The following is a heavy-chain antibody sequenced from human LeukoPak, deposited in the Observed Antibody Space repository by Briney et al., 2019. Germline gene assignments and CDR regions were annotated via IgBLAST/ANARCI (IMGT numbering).Heavy chain of an antibody. J-gene: IGHJ4*02. D-gene: IGHD2-8*02. CDR3: ARDGGHSTDLDY. CDR2: IKQDGSER. V-gene: IGHV3-7*01. Sequence: GGSLRLSCATSGFTFSRHWMTWVRQAPGKVPEWVANIKQDGSERYYVHSVRGRFTISRDNAKNALYLQMNSPRAEDTAVYYCARDGGHSTDLDYWGQGILVTVSS. CDR1: GFTFSRHW.